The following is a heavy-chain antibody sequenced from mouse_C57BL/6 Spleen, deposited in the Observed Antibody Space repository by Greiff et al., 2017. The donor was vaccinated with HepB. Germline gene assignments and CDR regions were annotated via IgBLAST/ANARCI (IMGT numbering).Heavy chain of an antibody. D-gene: IGHD3-2*02. V-gene: IGHV1-72*01. J-gene: IGHJ4*01. CDR3: ERAAQASYYDAMDD. Sequence: VQLQQPGAELVKPGASVKLSCKASGYTFTSYWMHCVKQRPGRGLEWIGRIDPNSGGTTDNEKFKSKATLTVDKTSSTAYMQLSSRTSEDSAVYECERAAQASYYDAMDDWGQGTAVTVAS. CDR1: GYTFTSYW. CDR2: IDPNSGGT.